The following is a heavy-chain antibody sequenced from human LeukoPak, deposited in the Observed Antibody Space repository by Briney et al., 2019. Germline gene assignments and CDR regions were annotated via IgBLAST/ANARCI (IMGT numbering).Heavy chain of an antibody. D-gene: IGHD1-7*01. V-gene: IGHV4-59*01. CDR2: IYYSGST. J-gene: IGHJ4*02. Sequence: SETLSLTCTASGGSISSYYWSWIRQPPGKGLEWIGYIYYSGSTNYNPSLKSRVTISVDTSKNQFSLRLSSVTAADTAVYYCARRPGSRSRFDYWGQGTLVTVSS. CDR1: GGSISSYY. CDR3: ARRPGSRSRFDY.